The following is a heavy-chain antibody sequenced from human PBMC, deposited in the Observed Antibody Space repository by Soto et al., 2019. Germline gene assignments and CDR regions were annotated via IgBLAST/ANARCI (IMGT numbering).Heavy chain of an antibody. CDR2: ISGDAVST. J-gene: IGHJ5*02. V-gene: IGHV3-23*01. D-gene: IGHD2-15*01. Sequence: GWSLRLSCAASGFIFSGNAMTWVRQAPGKGLEWVSIISGDAVSTFYADSVKGRFTVSRDNSKNTLYLQMNSLTAADTVVYYCARVGVIAARDPGNWLDPWGQGTLVTVSS. CDR1: GFIFSGNA. CDR3: ARVGVIAARDPGNWLDP.